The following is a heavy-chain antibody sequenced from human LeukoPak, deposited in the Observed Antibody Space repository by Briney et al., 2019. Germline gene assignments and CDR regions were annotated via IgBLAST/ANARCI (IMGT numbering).Heavy chain of an antibody. V-gene: IGHV3-73*01. CDR3: TRPTGIIDY. CDR1: GFTFSGSA. CDR2: IRSRANSYAT. J-gene: IGHJ4*02. Sequence: PGGSLRFSCAASGFTFSGSAMHWVPQASGKGLEWVGRIRSRANSYATAYAASVKGRFNISRDASKNTADRQMNRRKTEYTAVYSCTRPTGIIDYWGQGTLVTVSS. D-gene: IGHD5-18*01.